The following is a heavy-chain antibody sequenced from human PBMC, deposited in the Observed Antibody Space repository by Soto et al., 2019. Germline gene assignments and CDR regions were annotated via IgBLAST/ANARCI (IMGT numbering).Heavy chain of an antibody. D-gene: IGHD1-20*01. CDR2: SRNKAKSYTT. Sequence: EVQLVESGGGLVQPGGSLRLSCAASGFTFSDHNMDWVRQAPGKGLEWVGRSRNKAKSYTTEYAASVKGRFTISRDDSKNSLYLQMDSLKTEDTAVYYCARVYSWNLANYFQHWGQGTLVTVSS. CDR3: ARVYSWNLANYFQH. V-gene: IGHV3-72*01. J-gene: IGHJ1*01. CDR1: GFTFSDHN.